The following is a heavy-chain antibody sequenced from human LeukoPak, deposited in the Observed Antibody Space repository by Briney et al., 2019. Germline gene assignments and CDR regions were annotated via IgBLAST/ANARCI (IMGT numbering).Heavy chain of an antibody. D-gene: IGHD6-19*01. CDR1: GFTFSSYG. Sequence: PGRSLRLSCAASGFTFSSYGMHWVRQAPGKGLEWVSFISRSGDNTYYADSVKGRFTISRDNAKNSLYLQMNSLRAEDTAVYYCARDRSDRLAVAGTSAFDYWGQGTLVTVSS. CDR2: ISRSGDNT. CDR3: ARDRSDRLAVAGTSAFDY. V-gene: IGHV3-21*01. J-gene: IGHJ4*02.